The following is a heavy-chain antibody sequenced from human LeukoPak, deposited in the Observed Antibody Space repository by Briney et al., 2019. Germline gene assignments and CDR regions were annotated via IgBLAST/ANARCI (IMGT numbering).Heavy chain of an antibody. V-gene: IGHV3-23*01. CDR2: VSGSGGST. CDR1: GFTFSSYA. D-gene: IGHD5-24*01. J-gene: IGHJ4*02. Sequence: GGSLRLSCAASGFTFSSYAMSWVRQAPGKGLEWVSGVSGSGGSTYYADSVKGRFTISRDNSQSTLYLKMSTLRAEDTAVYYCARAGRDGYNYADYWGQGTLVTVSS. CDR3: ARAGRDGYNYADY.